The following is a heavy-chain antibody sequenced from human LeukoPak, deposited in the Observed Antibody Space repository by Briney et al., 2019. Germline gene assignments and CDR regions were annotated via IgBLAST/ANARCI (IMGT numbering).Heavy chain of an antibody. CDR1: GYTFTDYY. V-gene: IGHV1-2*02. CDR2: INPNSGGT. Sequence: ASVKVSCKASGYTFTDYYLYWVRQAPGQGLEWMGWINPNSGGTNYAQKFQGRVTMTRDTSISTAYMELSRVRSDDTAVYYCAIDGTSVMVDFDYWGQGTLVTVSS. D-gene: IGHD5-18*01. CDR3: AIDGTSVMVDFDY. J-gene: IGHJ4*02.